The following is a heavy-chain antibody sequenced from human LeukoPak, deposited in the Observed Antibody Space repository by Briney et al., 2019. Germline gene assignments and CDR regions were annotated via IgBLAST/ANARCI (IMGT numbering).Heavy chain of an antibody. V-gene: IGHV3-7*01. CDR3: ARDSKVDTAMVDDAFDI. CDR2: IKQDGSEK. D-gene: IGHD5-18*01. Sequence: GGSLRLSCAASGFTFSSYLMSWVRQAPGKGLEWVANIKQDGSEKYYVDSVKGRFTISRDNAKNSLYLQMNSLRAEDTAVYYCARDSKVDTAMVDDAFDIWGQGTMVTVSS. J-gene: IGHJ3*02. CDR1: GFTFSSYL.